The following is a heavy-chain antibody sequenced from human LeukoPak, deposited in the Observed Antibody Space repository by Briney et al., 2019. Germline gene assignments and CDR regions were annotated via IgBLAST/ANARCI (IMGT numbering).Heavy chain of an antibody. J-gene: IGHJ6*02. CDR3: AKAGPVAAYYYSMDA. Sequence: AGGSLRLSCAASGFTFSSYAMNWVRQAPGKGLERVSSYGGGTYYADSVKGRFAVSRDNSKNTLYLQMDSLRAEDTAVYYCAKAGPVAAYYYSMDAWGQGTTVTVSS. CDR1: GFTFSSYA. D-gene: IGHD6-19*01. CDR2: YGGGT. V-gene: IGHV3-23*01.